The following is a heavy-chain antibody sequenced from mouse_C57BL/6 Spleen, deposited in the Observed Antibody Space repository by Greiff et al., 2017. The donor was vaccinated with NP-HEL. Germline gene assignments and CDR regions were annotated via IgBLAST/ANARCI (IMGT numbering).Heavy chain of an antibody. CDR1: GYTFTNYW. CDR2: IYPGGGYT. V-gene: IGHV1-63*01. J-gene: IGHJ3*01. CDR3: ARHGSKAWFAY. Sequence: VQLQQSGAELVRPGTSVKMSCKASGYTFTNYWIGWAKQRPGHGLEWIGDIYPGGGYTNYNEKFKGKATLTADKSSSTAYMQFSILTSEDSAIYYCARHGSKAWFAYWGQGTLVTVSA. D-gene: IGHD1-1*01.